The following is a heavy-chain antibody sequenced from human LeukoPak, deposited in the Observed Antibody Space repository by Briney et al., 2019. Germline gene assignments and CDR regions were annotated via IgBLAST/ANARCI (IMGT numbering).Heavy chain of an antibody. D-gene: IGHD3-3*01. V-gene: IGHV4-38-2*02. CDR3: ARDLGLTISANWFDP. J-gene: IGHJ5*02. CDR1: GYSISSGYF. Sequence: PSETLSLTCGVPGYSISSGYFWVWIRQPPGKGLEWIGSVYHTGATYYNPSLRSPVTISVDTSKNQFSLELNSVTAADTAVYYCARDLGLTISANWFDPWGQGTLVTVSS. CDR2: VYHTGAT.